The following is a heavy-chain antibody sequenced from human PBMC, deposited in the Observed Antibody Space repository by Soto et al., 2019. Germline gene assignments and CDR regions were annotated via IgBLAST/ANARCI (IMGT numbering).Heavy chain of an antibody. D-gene: IGHD3-22*01. Sequence: QSGGSLRLSCSASGFTFSSYAMSWVRQAPGKGLEWVSAISGSGGSTYYADSVKGRFTISRDNSKNTLYLQMNSLRAEDTAVYYCAKGRGYYDSSGYYWGQGTLVTVSS. CDR2: ISGSGGST. CDR3: AKGRGYYDSSGYY. J-gene: IGHJ4*02. V-gene: IGHV3-23*01. CDR1: GFTFSSYA.